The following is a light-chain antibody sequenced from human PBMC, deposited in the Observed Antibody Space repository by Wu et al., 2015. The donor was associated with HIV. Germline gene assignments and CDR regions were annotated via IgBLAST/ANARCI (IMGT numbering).Light chain of an antibody. CDR2: GAS. V-gene: IGKV3-15*01. Sequence: EIVMTQSPATLSVSPGERATLSCRASQSVSSNLAWYQQKPGQAPRLLIYGASTRATGIPARFSGSGSGTEFTLTINSMQSEDFAVYYCQQYNKWPGTFGQGTKGRKSN. J-gene: IGKJ1*01. CDR1: QSVSSN. CDR3: QQYNKWPGT.